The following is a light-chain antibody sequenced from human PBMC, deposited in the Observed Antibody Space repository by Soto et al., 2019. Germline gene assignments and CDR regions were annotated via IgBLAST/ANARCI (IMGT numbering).Light chain of an antibody. CDR3: QQRTNWPRSFT. CDR2: DTS. Sequence: PGERATLSCRASQSVSSYLACYQQKPGQAPRLLIYDTSKRATGIPARFSGSGSGTDFTLTISSLEPEDFAVYYCQQRTNWPRSFTFGPGTKVDIK. CDR1: QSVSSY. J-gene: IGKJ3*01. V-gene: IGKV3-11*01.